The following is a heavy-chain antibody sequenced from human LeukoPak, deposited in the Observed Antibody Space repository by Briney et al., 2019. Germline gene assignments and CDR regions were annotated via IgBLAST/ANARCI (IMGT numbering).Heavy chain of an antibody. CDR3: ARPHYCSGSSCSHFDY. D-gene: IGHD2-15*01. CDR2: IYYSGST. V-gene: IGHV4-30-4*01. Sequence: PSEPLSLTCTVSGGAISSGDYYWSWMRQPPGKGLEWIGYIYYSGSTYYNPSLKSRVTISVDTSKNHFSLKLSSVTAADTAVYYCARPHYCSGSSCSHFDYWGRGTLVTVSS. CDR1: GGAISSGDYY. J-gene: IGHJ4*02.